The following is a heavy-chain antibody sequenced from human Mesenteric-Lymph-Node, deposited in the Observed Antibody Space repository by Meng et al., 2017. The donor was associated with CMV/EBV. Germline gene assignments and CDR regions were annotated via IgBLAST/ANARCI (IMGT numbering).Heavy chain of an antibody. V-gene: IGHV3-48*03. J-gene: IGHJ6*02. CDR3: AREPGNDFWSGYYYYYYGMDV. D-gene: IGHD3-3*01. Sequence: GGSLRLSCAASGFTFSSYEMSWVRQAPGKGLEWVSHIGSRGTIMYYADSVKGRFTISRDNAKNSLYLQMSSLRAEDTAVYYCAREPGNDFWSGYYYYYYGMDVWGQGTTVTVSS. CDR1: GFTFSSYE. CDR2: IGSRGTIM.